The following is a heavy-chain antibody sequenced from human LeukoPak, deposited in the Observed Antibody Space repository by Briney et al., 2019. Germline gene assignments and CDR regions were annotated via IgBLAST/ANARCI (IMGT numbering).Heavy chain of an antibody. Sequence: ASVKVSCKASGGTFISYAISWVRQAPGQGREWRGGIIPILGIANYAQKFQGRLTITAHKSTSTAYMELSSLRSEDTAVYYCARGPRRDGYTEWGQGTLVTVSS. CDR3: ARGPRRDGYTE. D-gene: IGHD5-24*01. CDR1: GGTFISYA. CDR2: IIPILGIA. J-gene: IGHJ4*02. V-gene: IGHV1-69*10.